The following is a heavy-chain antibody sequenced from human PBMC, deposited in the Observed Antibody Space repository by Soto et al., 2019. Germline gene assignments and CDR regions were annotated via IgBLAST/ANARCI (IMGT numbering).Heavy chain of an antibody. CDR2: TCYRSKLYN. CDR1: VDSVSSNSAA. D-gene: IGHD2-15*01. V-gene: IGHV6-1*01. Sequence: SQTLSLTCAISVDSVSSNSAAWNWISQSPSRGLEWLGRTCYRSKLYNDYAVSVKSRITINPDTSKNQFSLQLKSVTPEDTAVYYSSRDNPLSCSGGSCFLTGHLYGMDVWGHGTTVTVSS. CDR3: SRDNPLSCSGGSCFLTGHLYGMDV. J-gene: IGHJ6*02.